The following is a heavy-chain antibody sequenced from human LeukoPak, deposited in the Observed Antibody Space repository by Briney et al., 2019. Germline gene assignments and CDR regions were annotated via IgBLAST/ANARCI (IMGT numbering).Heavy chain of an antibody. J-gene: IGHJ3*02. V-gene: IGHV3-9*03. CDR1: GFTFDDYA. CDR3: AKDNVRRITIFGVAPGGGAFDI. D-gene: IGHD3-3*01. Sequence: GGSLRLSCAASGFTFDDYAMHWVRQAPGKGLEWVSGISWNSGGIGYADSVKGRFTISRDNAKNSLYLQMNSLRAEDMALYYCAKDNVRRITIFGVAPGGGAFDIWGQGTMVTVSS. CDR2: ISWNSGGI.